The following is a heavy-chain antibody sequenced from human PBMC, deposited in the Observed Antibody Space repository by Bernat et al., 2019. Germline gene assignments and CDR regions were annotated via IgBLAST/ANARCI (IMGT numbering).Heavy chain of an antibody. V-gene: IGHV3-30*18. D-gene: IGHD2-21*01. CDR3: AKEGVAVYSGWYFNL. J-gene: IGHJ2*01. CDR1: GFTFSTYG. CDR2: VSFDGTTT. Sequence: QVQLVESGGGVVQPGRSLRLSCAASGFTFSTYGMSWVRQAPGKGLEWVAIVSFDGTTTFHADSVKGRFTISRDNSKKTLFLQMNSLRIEDTAVYYCAKEGVAVYSGWYFNLWGRGALVTVSS.